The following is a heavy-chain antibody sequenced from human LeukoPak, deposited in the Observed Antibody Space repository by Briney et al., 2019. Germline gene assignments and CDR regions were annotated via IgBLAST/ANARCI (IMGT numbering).Heavy chain of an antibody. CDR1: GFTFSRYW. J-gene: IGHJ4*02. CDR3: ARDPNYDSSGYPFDY. Sequence: GGSLRLSCAASGFTFSRYWMHWVRQAPGKGLVWFSRINSDGSFTTYADSVEGRFTISRDNAKNTLYLQMNSLRADDTAVYYCARDPNYDSSGYPFDYWGQGALVTVSS. D-gene: IGHD3-22*01. CDR2: INSDGSFT. V-gene: IGHV3-74*01.